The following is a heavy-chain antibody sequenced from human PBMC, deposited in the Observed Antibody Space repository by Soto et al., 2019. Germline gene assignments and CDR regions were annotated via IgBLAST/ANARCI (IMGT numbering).Heavy chain of an antibody. CDR3: ARKLTIFGVKGGRRVQNWFDP. J-gene: IGHJ5*02. D-gene: IGHD3-3*01. V-gene: IGHV1-18*04. Sequence: ASLKVSFKASGSTFTSYGISWVRQAPGQGLEWMGWISAYNGNTNYAQKLQGGVTMTTDTSTSTAYMELRSLRSDDTAVYYCARKLTIFGVKGGRRVQNWFDPWGQGTLVTVSS. CDR1: GSTFTSYG. CDR2: ISAYNGNT.